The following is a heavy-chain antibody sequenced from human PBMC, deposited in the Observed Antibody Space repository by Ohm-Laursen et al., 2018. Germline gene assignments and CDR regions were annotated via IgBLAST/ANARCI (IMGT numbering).Heavy chain of an antibody. CDR1: GFTLNSYG. J-gene: IGHJ4*02. CDR3: ARGNGHSYSYLDY. V-gene: IGHV3-33*01. CDR2: IWFDGSNA. Sequence: SLRLSCSASGFTLNSYGIHWVRQAPGKGLEWVAVIWFDGSNAFYGDSVKGRFTISRDNSKNTQYLQMNSLRGEDTAVYFCARGNGHSYSYLDYWGQGTLVTVSS. D-gene: IGHD5-18*01.